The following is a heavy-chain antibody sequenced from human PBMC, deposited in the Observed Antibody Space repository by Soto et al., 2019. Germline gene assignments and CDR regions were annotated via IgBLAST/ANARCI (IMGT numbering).Heavy chain of an antibody. CDR3: ARLGAAADIGRLTLIYWFDP. Sequence: QVQLQQWGAGLLKPSETLSLTCAVYGGSFSGYYWSWIRQPPGKGLEWIGEINHSGSTNYNPSLKSRVTISVDTSKNQFSLKLSSVTAADTAVYYCARLGAAADIGRLTLIYWFDPWGQGTLVTVSS. V-gene: IGHV4-34*01. D-gene: IGHD6-13*01. CDR2: INHSGST. J-gene: IGHJ5*02. CDR1: GGSFSGYY.